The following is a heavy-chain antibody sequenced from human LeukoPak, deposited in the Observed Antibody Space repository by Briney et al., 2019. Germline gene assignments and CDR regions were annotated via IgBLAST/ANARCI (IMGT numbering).Heavy chain of an antibody. CDR2: ISSSSSYI. CDR1: GFTFSSYS. CDR3: ARGGPYCXSTXCYYLGPIDY. J-gene: IGHJ4*02. D-gene: IGHD2-2*01. V-gene: IGHV3-21*01. Sequence: GGSLRLSCAASGFTFSSYSMNWVRQAPGRGLEWVSSISSSSSYIYYADSVKGRFTISRDNAKNSLYLQMNSLRAEDTAVYYCARGGPYCXSTXCYYLGPIDYWGQGTLVTVSS.